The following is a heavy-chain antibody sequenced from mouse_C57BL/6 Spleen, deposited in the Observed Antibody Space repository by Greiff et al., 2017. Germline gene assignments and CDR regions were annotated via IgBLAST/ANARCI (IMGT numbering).Heavy chain of an antibody. CDR3: ARYDYDPNYYAMDY. V-gene: IGHV1-55*01. Sequence: QVQLQQPGAELVKPGASVKMSCKASGYTFTSYWITWVKQRPGQGLEWIGDIYPGSGSTNYNEKFKSKATLTVDTSSSTAYMQLSRLTSEDSAVYYCARYDYDPNYYAMDYWGQGTSVTVSS. CDR1: GYTFTSYW. J-gene: IGHJ4*01. CDR2: IYPGSGST. D-gene: IGHD2-4*01.